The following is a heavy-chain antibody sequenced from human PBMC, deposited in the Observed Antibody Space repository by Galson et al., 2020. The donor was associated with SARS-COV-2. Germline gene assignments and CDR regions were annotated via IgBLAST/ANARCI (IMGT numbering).Heavy chain of an antibody. D-gene: IGHD3-3*01. CDR1: GGPISISNW. Sequence: SQTLSLTCAVSGGPISISNWWRWVRQPPGKGLVWNAEIYHSGSTNYNPSIKSRVTISVDKSKNQFSLKLSSVTAADTAVYYCARDRNVLRFLEWSRRDAFDIWGQGTMVTVSS. CDR2: IYHSGST. V-gene: IGHV4-4*02. J-gene: IGHJ3*02. CDR3: ARDRNVLRFLEWSRRDAFDI.